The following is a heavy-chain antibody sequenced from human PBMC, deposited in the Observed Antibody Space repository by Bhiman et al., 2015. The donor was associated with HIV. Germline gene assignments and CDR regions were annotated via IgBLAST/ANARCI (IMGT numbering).Heavy chain of an antibody. CDR3: ARDIRDDYGYYYYMDV. Sequence: EVQLLESGGGLVQPGGSLRLSCAASGFSFSTSAMNWVRQAPGKGLEWVSGISGSGVSTYYVGSVKGRFTISRDNAKNSLYLQMNSLRAEDTALYYCARDIRDDYGYYYYMDVWGKGTTVTVSS. CDR1: GFSFSTSA. D-gene: IGHD4-17*01. CDR2: ISGSGVST. J-gene: IGHJ6*03. V-gene: IGHV3-23*01.